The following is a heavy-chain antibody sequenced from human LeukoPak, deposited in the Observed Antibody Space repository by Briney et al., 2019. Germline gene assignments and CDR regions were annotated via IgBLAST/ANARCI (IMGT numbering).Heavy chain of an antibody. D-gene: IGHD3-22*01. CDR1: GFTFSSYG. V-gene: IGHV3-30*18. J-gene: IGHJ4*02. CDR3: AKDGKTYYYDSSAYYFDY. Sequence: GGSLRLSCAASGFTFSSYGMNWVRQAPGKGLEWVAVISYDGSNKYYADSVKGRFTISRDNSKSTLYLQMNSLRAEDTAVYYCAKDGKTYYYDSSAYYFDYWGQGTLVTVSS. CDR2: ISYDGSNK.